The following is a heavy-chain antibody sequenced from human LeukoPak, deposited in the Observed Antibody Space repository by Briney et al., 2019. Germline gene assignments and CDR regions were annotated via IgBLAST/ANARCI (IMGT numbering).Heavy chain of an antibody. CDR2: INPSGGST. CDR1: GYTFTSYY. J-gene: IGHJ6*03. CDR3: ARARYSSSWYSHYYYYYYMDV. D-gene: IGHD6-13*01. Sequence: ASVKVSCKASGYTFTSYYMHWVRQAPGQGLERMGIINPSGGSTSYAQKFQGRVTMTRDTSTSTVYMELSSLRSEDTAVYYCARARYSSSWYSHYYYYYYMDVWGKATTVTVSS. V-gene: IGHV1-46*01.